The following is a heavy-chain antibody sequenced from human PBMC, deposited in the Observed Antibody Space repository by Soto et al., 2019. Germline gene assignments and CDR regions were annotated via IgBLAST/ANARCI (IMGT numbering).Heavy chain of an antibody. V-gene: IGHV3-21*06. CDR2: ITSSSSSI. Sequence: EVQLVESGGGLVKPGGSLRLSCAASGFTFSAYNMNWVRQPPGKGLEWVSSITSSSSSIYYADSLKGRFTISRDNAKNSLYLQMNSLRAEDTAVYYWASHYGDNGWFDPWGQGTLVTVSS. CDR3: ASHYGDNGWFDP. J-gene: IGHJ5*02. D-gene: IGHD4-17*01. CDR1: GFTFSAYN.